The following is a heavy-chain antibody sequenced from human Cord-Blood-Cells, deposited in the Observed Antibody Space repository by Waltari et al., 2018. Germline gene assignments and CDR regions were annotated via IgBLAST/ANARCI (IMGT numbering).Heavy chain of an antibody. CDR2: ISAYNGNT. CDR1: GYTFTSYG. V-gene: IGHV1-18*01. D-gene: IGHD3-22*01. J-gene: IGHJ4*02. Sequence: QVQLVQSGAEVKKPGASVKVSCKASGYTFTSYGISWVRQAPGQGLEWMGWISAYNGNTNYAQKLQGRVNMTTDTSTSTAYMELRSLRSDDTAVYYCARAYYYDSSGYYFDYWGQGTLVTVSS. CDR3: ARAYYYDSSGYYFDY.